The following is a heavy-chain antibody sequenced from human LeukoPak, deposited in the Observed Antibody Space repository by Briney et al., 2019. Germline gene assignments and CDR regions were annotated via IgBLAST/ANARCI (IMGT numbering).Heavy chain of an antibody. CDR1: GFTLSSYE. CDR2: ISGSGGST. J-gene: IGHJ6*03. V-gene: IGHV3-23*01. D-gene: IGHD3-10*01. Sequence: PGGSLRLSCTVSGFTLSSYEMSWIRQAPGKGLEWVSAISGSGGSTYYADSVKGRFTISRDNSKNTLYLQMNSLRAEDTAVYYCAKEGRGSGRQHYYYYYYMDVWGKGTTVTISS. CDR3: AKEGRGSGRQHYYYYYYMDV.